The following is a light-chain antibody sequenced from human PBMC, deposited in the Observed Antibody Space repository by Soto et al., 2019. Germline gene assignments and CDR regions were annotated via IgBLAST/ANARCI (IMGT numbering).Light chain of an antibody. J-gene: IGLJ1*01. CDR1: SSDVGGYNY. CDR3: SSYTGSSTLV. Sequence: QSVLTQPASASGSPGQSITISCTGTSSDVGGYNYVSWYQQHPGKAPQLMIYEVSRRPSGVSHLFSGSKSGNTASPTIAVLQAEDEADYYCSSYTGSSTLVFGTGTKLTVL. CDR2: EVS. V-gene: IGLV2-14*01.